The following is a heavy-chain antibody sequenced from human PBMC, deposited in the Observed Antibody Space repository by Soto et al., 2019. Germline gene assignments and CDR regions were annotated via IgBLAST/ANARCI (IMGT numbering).Heavy chain of an antibody. CDR2: ISAYNANT. Sequence: ASVKVSCKASGYTFTSYGISRVRQAPGEGVEWMGWISAYNANTNYAQKLQGRVTMTTDTSTSTSYMELRSLRSDDTAVYFCARDRLGATGDYWGQGTLVTVSS. J-gene: IGHJ4*02. D-gene: IGHD1-26*01. CDR1: GYTFTSYG. CDR3: ARDRLGATGDY. V-gene: IGHV1-18*01.